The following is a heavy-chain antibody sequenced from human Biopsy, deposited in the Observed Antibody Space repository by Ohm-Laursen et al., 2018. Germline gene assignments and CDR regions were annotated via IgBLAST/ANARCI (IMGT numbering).Heavy chain of an antibody. CDR2: IYYSGNT. V-gene: IGHV4-39*01. J-gene: IGHJ4*02. CDR1: GGSISDSTYH. Sequence: SETLSLTCTVSGGSISDSTYHWGWIRQSPGKGLEWIGNIYYSGNTDYIPSLKSRVTISVDTSNNQFSLKLRSVTAADTAVYYCARQVDFWSGYVDYWGQGTLVAVSS. D-gene: IGHD3-3*01. CDR3: ARQVDFWSGYVDY.